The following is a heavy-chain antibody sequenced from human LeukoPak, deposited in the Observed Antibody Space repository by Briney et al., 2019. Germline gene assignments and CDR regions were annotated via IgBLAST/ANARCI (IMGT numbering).Heavy chain of an antibody. CDR2: ISSSGSSM. J-gene: IGHJ4*02. V-gene: IGHV3-11*04. CDR3: ARDSPAAN. Sequence: GGSLRLSCAASGFTFSDYYMNWIRQAPGKGLEWVSYISSSGSSMYYADSVKGRFTISRDNAKNSLYLQMNSLRAEDTAVYYCARDSPAANWGQGTLVTVPS. CDR1: GFTFSDYY. D-gene: IGHD6-25*01.